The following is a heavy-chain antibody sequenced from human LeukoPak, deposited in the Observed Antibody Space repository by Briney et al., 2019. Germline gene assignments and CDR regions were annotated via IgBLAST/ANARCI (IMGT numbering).Heavy chain of an antibody. V-gene: IGHV3-48*04. J-gene: IGHJ6*03. Sequence: GGSLRLSCAASGFTFSSYSMNWVRQAPGKGLEWVSYIGISSSTIDYADSVKGRFTVSRDNAKNSLYLQMNSLRAEDTAVYYCARGGIPPGYYYDSSGYYYYMDVWGKGTTVTVSS. CDR1: GFTFSSYS. D-gene: IGHD3-22*01. CDR3: ARGGIPPGYYYDSSGYYYYMDV. CDR2: IGISSSTI.